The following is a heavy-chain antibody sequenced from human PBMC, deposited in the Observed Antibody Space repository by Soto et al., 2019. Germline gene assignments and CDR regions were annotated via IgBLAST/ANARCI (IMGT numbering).Heavy chain of an antibody. CDR3: ARSMAGKFSVNMDV. Sequence: SVKVACKASGGTFSSYTISWVRQAPGQGLEWMGRIIPILGIANYAQKFQGRVTIAADKSTSTAYMELSSLRSEDTAVYYCARSMAGKFSVNMDVWGKGTTVTVSS. CDR1: GGTFSSYT. CDR2: IIPILGIA. V-gene: IGHV1-69*02. J-gene: IGHJ6*03. D-gene: IGHD3-10*01.